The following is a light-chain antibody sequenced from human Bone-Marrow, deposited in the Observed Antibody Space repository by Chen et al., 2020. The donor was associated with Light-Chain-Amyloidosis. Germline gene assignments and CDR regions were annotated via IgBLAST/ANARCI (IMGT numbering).Light chain of an antibody. V-gene: IGLV1-40*01. CDR1: TSNIGAGHD. Sequence: QSVLTQPPSVSGAPGQSVTISCTGSTSNIGAGHDVNWYQQLPGAAPKLLIHVNSNRPSGVPDRFSGSKSGTSASLAITGLQAEDEADYYCQSYDSSLTGSYVFGTGTMVTVL. CDR3: QSYDSSLTGSYV. J-gene: IGLJ1*01. CDR2: VNS.